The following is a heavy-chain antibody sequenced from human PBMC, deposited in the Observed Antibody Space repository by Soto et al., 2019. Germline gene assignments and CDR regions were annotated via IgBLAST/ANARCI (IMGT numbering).Heavy chain of an antibody. D-gene: IGHD1-1*01. Sequence: QVQLVQSGAEWKKPGASVKVSCKAPRYIFTAYFMHWVRQAPGQGLEWMGWINPNNGATHYGLSFQGRVTMPRDTSISTAYMELSSLRSDDTAVYYCASHDPGARFDPWGQGTLVIVS. CDR1: RYIFTAYF. J-gene: IGHJ5*02. CDR2: INPNNGAT. V-gene: IGHV1-2*02. CDR3: ASHDPGARFDP.